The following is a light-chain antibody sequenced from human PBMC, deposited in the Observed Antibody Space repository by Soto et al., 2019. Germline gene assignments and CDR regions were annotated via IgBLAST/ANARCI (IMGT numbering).Light chain of an antibody. CDR3: GSYTTSGTLYV. V-gene: IGLV2-14*01. J-gene: IGLJ1*01. Sequence: QSALTQPASVSGSPGQPITISCTGTSSDVGGYNYVSWYQQHPGKAPKVMIYDVSNRPSGVSNRFSGSKSGNTASLTISGLQAEDEADYYCGSYTTSGTLYVFGTGTKVTVL. CDR2: DVS. CDR1: SSDVGGYNY.